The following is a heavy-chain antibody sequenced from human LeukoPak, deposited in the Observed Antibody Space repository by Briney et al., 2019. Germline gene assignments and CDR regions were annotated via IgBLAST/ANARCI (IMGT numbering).Heavy chain of an antibody. CDR2: INHSGST. CDR1: GGSFSGYY. D-gene: IGHD5-18*01. Sequence: SETLSLTCAVYGGSFSGYYWSWIRQPPGKGLEWIGEINHSGSTNYNPSLKSRVTISVHTSKNQFSLKLSSVTAADTAVYYCARGGSTWIQLYDWFDPWGQGTLVTVSS. V-gene: IGHV4-34*01. CDR3: ARGGSTWIQLYDWFDP. J-gene: IGHJ5*02.